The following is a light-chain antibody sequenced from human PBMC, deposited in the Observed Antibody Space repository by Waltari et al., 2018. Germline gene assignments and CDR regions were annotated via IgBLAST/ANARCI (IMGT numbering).Light chain of an antibody. CDR3: QQYDQWPPFT. CDR1: ERLGQK. CDR2: SAS. Sequence: VMTQSPGTLSVSPGETVTVPCRASERLGQKLACYEQKPGQAPRRLIYSASARATGIPARFSGSESATEFTLTSSSRQSEDFGVYYGQQYDQWPPFTFGGGTKVEIK. J-gene: IGKJ4*01. V-gene: IGKV3D-15*01.